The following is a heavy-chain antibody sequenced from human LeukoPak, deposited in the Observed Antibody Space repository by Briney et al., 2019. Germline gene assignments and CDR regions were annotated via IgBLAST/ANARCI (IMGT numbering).Heavy chain of an antibody. J-gene: IGHJ5*02. D-gene: IGHD2-15*01. CDR2: IYHSGST. CDR3: ARVAVCSGGSCYSGWFDP. CDR1: GYSISSGYY. V-gene: IGHV4-38-2*02. Sequence: PSETLSLTCPVSGYSISSGYYWGWIRQPPGKGLEWIGSIYHSGSTYYNPSLKSRVTISVDTSKNQFSLKLSSVTAADTAVYYCARVAVCSGGSCYSGWFDPWGQGTLVTVSS.